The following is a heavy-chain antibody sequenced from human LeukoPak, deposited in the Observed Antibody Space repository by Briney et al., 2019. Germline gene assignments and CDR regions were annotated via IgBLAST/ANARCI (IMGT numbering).Heavy chain of an antibody. D-gene: IGHD5-12*01. CDR2: ISGSGGST. V-gene: IGHV3-23*01. Sequence: GGSLRLSCAASGFTFSSYAMSWVRQAPGKGLEWVSAISGSGGSTYYADSVKGRFTISRDNSKNTLYLQMNSLSAEDTAVYYCARDRYRGIVATIPLVPFDYWGQGTLVTVSS. CDR1: GFTFSSYA. J-gene: IGHJ4*02. CDR3: ARDRYRGIVATIPLVPFDY.